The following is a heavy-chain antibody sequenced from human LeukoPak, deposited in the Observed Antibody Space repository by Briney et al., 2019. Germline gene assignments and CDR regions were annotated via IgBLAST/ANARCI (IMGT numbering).Heavy chain of an antibody. Sequence: SVKVSCKASGGTFSSYAISWVRQAPGQGLEWMGRIIPILGIANYAQKFLGRVTITADKSTSTAYMELSSLRSEDTAVYYCARERQQLVLSGEYYYYGMDVWGQGTTVTVSS. V-gene: IGHV1-69*04. J-gene: IGHJ6*02. CDR3: ARERQQLVLSGEYYYYGMDV. CDR1: GGTFSSYA. D-gene: IGHD6-13*01. CDR2: IIPILGIA.